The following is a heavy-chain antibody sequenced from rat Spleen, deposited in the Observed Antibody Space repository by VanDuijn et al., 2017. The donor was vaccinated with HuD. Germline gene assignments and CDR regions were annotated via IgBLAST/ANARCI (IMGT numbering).Heavy chain of an antibody. Sequence: EVQLVESGGGLVQPGKSLKFSCAASGFTFSDYGMAWVRQAPKKGLEWVATIIYDGTSTYYRDSVKGRFTISRDNAKSTLYLQMDSLRSEDTATYYCARENLPYWYFDFWGPGTMVTVSS. CDR2: IIYDGTST. CDR1: GFTFSDYG. V-gene: IGHV5-17*01. CDR3: ARENLPYWYFDF. D-gene: IGHD2-1*01. J-gene: IGHJ1*01.